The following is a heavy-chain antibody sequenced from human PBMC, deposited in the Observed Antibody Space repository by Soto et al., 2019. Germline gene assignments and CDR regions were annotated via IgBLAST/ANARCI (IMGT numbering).Heavy chain of an antibody. J-gene: IGHJ4*02. V-gene: IGHV4-59*08. D-gene: IGHD2-15*01. Sequence: QVQLQESGPGLVKSSETLSLTCTVSGGSISSYYWSWIRQPPGKGLEWIGFISYSACTNYNPSLKSRLTISVDTSKNQFSLKLTSVTATDTAVYFCARHYCSGGGCYYFGYWGQGTLVTVSS. CDR3: ARHYCSGGGCYYFGY. CDR1: GGSISSYY. CDR2: ISYSACT.